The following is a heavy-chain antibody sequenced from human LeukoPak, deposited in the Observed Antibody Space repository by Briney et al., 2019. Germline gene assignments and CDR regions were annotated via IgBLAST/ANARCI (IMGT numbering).Heavy chain of an antibody. D-gene: IGHD6-19*01. J-gene: IGHJ4*02. CDR2: ISYDGSNK. CDR1: GFTFSSYA. Sequence: GGSLRLSCAACGFTFSSYAMHWVRQAPGKGMEWVAVISYDGSNKYYADSVKGRFTISRDNSKNTLYLQMNSLRAEDTAVYYCARDMYSSGCADYWGQGTLVTVSS. CDR3: ARDMYSSGCADY. V-gene: IGHV3-30-3*01.